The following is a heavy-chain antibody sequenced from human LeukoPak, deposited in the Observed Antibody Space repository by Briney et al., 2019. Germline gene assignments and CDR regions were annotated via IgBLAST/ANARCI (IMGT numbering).Heavy chain of an antibody. D-gene: IGHD5-24*01. Sequence: SETLSLTCTVSGGSISSYYWSWIRQPPGKGLEWIGYIYYSGSTNYNPSLKSRVTISVDTSKNQFSLKLSSVTAADTAVYYCARSGEMEYFDYWGQGTLVTVSS. CDR1: GGSISSYY. CDR3: ARSGEMEYFDY. CDR2: IYYSGST. V-gene: IGHV4-59*01. J-gene: IGHJ4*02.